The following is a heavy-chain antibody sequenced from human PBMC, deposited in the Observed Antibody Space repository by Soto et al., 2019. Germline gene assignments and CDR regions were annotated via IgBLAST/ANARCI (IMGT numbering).Heavy chain of an antibody. Sequence: SETLSLTCTVSGGSISSSSYYWGWIRHPPGKGLEWIGSIYYSGTTYYNPSLKSRVTISVDTSKNQFSLKLSSVTAADTAVYYCARHPGTTILDYWGQGTLVTVSS. J-gene: IGHJ4*02. CDR1: GGSISSSSYY. CDR2: IYYSGTT. V-gene: IGHV4-39*01. CDR3: ARHPGTTILDY. D-gene: IGHD4-17*01.